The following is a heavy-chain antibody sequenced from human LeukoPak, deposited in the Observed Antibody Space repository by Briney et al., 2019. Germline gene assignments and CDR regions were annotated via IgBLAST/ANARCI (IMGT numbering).Heavy chain of an antibody. J-gene: IGHJ4*02. CDR3: ARDSSRGAFDY. V-gene: IGHV4-59*01. CDR2: IYYSGST. CDR1: GGSISSYY. Sequence: PSETLSLTCTVSGGSISSYYWSWIRQPPGKGLEWLGYIYYSGSTNYNPSLKSRVTISVDTSKNQFSLKLSSVTAADTAVYYCARDSSRGAFDYWGQGTLVTVSS.